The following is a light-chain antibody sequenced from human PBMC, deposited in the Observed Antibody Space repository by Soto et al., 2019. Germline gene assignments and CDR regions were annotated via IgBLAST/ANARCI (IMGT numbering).Light chain of an antibody. J-gene: IGKJ1*01. CDR3: QQYGSSPET. CDR1: QSVSSN. CDR2: GAF. V-gene: IGKV3-15*01. Sequence: EILMTQSPVTLSVSPGERATLSCRASQSVSSNLAWYQQKPGQAPSLLTYGAFTRATGIPARFSGSGSGTEFTLTISRLEPEDFAVYYCQQYGSSPETFGQGT.